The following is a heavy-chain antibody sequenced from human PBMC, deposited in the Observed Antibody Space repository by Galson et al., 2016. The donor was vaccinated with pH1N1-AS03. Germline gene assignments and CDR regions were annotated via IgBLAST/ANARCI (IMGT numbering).Heavy chain of an antibody. V-gene: IGHV3-66*02. CDR1: EFTVSSGY. CDR3: AGDEGFANGINV. J-gene: IGHJ6*02. D-gene: IGHD3-3*01. Sequence: SLRLSCAATEFTVSSGYHMSWVRQAPGKGLEWVSVIHPGGDTYNADSVKGRFTISRDNFENMVYLQMNSLRPEDTAVYYCAGDEGFANGINVWGQGTTVTVSS. CDR2: IHPGGDT.